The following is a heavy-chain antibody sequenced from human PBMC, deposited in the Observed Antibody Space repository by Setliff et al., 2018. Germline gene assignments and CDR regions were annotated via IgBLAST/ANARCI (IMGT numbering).Heavy chain of an antibody. J-gene: IGHJ4*02. CDR2: IIPVLDIT. Sequence: SVKVSCKASGGPLNSYSFSWVRQAPGQGLEWMGRIIPVLDITRYSQKFQGRVTITADKSTGIIYMGLASLRSDDTAVYYCARHPPPPNYFDIGALDSWGQGTLVTVSS. D-gene: IGHD3-22*01. V-gene: IGHV1-69*02. CDR3: ARHPPPPNYFDIGALDS. CDR1: GGPLNSYS.